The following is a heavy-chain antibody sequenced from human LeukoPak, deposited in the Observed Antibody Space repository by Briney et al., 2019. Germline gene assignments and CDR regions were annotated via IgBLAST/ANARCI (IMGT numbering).Heavy chain of an antibody. Sequence: GGSLRLSCAASGFTFDDYGMSWVRQAPGKGLEWVSGINWKGGSTGYADSVKGRFTISRDNAKNSLYLQMNSLRAEDTALYYCARDDPKLKADYWGQGTLVTVSS. J-gene: IGHJ4*02. CDR3: ARDDPKLKADY. D-gene: IGHD6-6*01. V-gene: IGHV3-20*04. CDR2: INWKGGST. CDR1: GFTFDDYG.